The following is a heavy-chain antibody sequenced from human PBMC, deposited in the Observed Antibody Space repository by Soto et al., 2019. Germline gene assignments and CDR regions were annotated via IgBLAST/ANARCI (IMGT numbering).Heavy chain of an antibody. V-gene: IGHV1-18*04. CDR2: ISAYNGNT. D-gene: IGHD3-9*01. Sequence: GASVKVSCKASGYTFTSYGISWVRQAPGQGLEWMGWISAYNGNTNYAQKLQGRVTMTTDTSTSTAYMELRSLRSDDTAVYYCARDYDILTGYYSGYFDYWGQGTLVTVSS. J-gene: IGHJ4*02. CDR3: ARDYDILTGYYSGYFDY. CDR1: GYTFTSYG.